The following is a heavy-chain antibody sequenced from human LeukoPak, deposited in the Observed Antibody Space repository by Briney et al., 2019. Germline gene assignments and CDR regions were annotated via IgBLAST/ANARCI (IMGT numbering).Heavy chain of an antibody. CDR3: AKGAVLDIVVVPAASTYGMDV. CDR2: ISYDGSNK. CDR1: GFTFSSYG. J-gene: IGHJ6*02. Sequence: GRSLRLSCAASGFTFSSYGMHWVRQAPGKGLEWVAVISYDGSNKYYADSVKGRFTISRDNSKNTVYLQMNGLRAEDTAVYYCAKGAVLDIVVVPAASTYGMDVYGQGTTVTVSS. V-gene: IGHV3-30*18. D-gene: IGHD2-2*01.